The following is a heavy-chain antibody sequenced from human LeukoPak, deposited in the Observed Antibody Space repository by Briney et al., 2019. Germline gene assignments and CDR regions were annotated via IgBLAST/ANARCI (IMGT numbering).Heavy chain of an antibody. V-gene: IGHV1-24*01. CDR3: ATTARTNYDYVWGSYLGY. CDR1: GYTLTELS. D-gene: IGHD3-16*02. CDR2: FDPEDGET. J-gene: IGHJ4*02. Sequence: ASVKVSCKVSGYTLTELSMHWVRQAPGKGLEWMGGFDPEDGETIYAQKFQGRVTMTEDTSTGTAYMELSSLRSEDTAMYYCATTARTNYDYVWGSYLGYWGQGTLVTVSS.